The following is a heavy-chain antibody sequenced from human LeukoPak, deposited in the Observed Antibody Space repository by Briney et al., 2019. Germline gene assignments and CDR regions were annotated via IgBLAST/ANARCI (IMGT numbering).Heavy chain of an antibody. CDR3: ARDHTVAGIVFDS. V-gene: IGHV3-7*01. CDR2: INQDGSEH. D-gene: IGHD6-19*01. CDR1: GFTFSSYW. Sequence: RPGGSLRLSCAASGFTFSSYWMNWVRQAPGKGLEWVANINQDGSEHYYVDSVKGRFTISRDNAENSLDLQMNRLRAEDTAVYYCARDHTVAGIVFDSWGQGTLVTVSS. J-gene: IGHJ4*02.